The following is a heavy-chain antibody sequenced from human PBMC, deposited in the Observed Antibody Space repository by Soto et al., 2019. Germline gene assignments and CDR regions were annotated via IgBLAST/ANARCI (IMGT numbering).Heavy chain of an antibody. J-gene: IGHJ6*02. CDR1: GGSVTTGSYN. Sequence: QVQLQESGPGVVRPSETLSLPCTVSGGSVTTGSYNWSWIRRPPGKVLEWIGNIFFTGITHYNHSLNKRVTMPVHTSKNQYSLTVSSATAADRAVYYCSRDGHGMDVWGQGPTVNV. V-gene: IGHV4-61*01. CDR3: SRDGHGMDV. CDR2: IFFTGIT.